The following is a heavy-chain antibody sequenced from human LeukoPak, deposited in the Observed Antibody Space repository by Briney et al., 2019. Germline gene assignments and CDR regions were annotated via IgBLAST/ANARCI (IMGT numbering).Heavy chain of an antibody. J-gene: IGHJ5*02. V-gene: IGHV4-39*07. CDR3: ARGTGGYRFDP. CDR2: IYYSGGA. Sequence: PSETLSLTCTVFGASITSTTCYWGWLRQPPGQGLEWVGNIYYSGGAYYNPSLKSRVTISADTSRKQFSLKLTSVTATDTAVYYCARGTGGYRFDPWGQGILVTVSS. CDR1: GASITSTTCY. D-gene: IGHD1-1*01.